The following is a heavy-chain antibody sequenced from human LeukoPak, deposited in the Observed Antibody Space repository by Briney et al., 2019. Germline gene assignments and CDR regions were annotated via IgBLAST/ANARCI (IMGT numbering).Heavy chain of an antibody. CDR1: GFTFSSYA. V-gene: IGHV3-23*01. CDR3: AKTGGAAIGYYFDY. Sequence: PGGSLRLSCAASGFTFSSYAMSWVRQAPGKGLEWVSAISGSGGSPYYADSVKGRFTISRDNSKNTLYLQMNSLRAEDTAVYYCAKTGGAAIGYYFDYWGQGTLVTVSS. J-gene: IGHJ4*02. CDR2: ISGSGGSP. D-gene: IGHD2-2*02.